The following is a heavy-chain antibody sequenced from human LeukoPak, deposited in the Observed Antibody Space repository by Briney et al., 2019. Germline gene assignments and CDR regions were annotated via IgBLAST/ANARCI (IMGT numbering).Heavy chain of an antibody. D-gene: IGHD6-6*01. V-gene: IGHV3-20*01. Sequence: PGGSLRLSCAASGFTFDDYGMSWVRQAPGKGLEWVSGINWNSGSTGYADSVKGRFTISRDNAKNSLYLQMNSLRAEDTALYHCARGGVSSSSIPYFDYWGQGTLVTVSS. CDR3: ARGGVSSSSIPYFDY. CDR2: INWNSGST. J-gene: IGHJ4*02. CDR1: GFTFDDYG.